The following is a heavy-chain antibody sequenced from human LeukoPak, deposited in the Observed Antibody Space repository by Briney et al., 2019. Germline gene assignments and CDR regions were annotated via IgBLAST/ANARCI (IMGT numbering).Heavy chain of an antibody. CDR2: IYYSGST. V-gene: IGHV4-39*01. CDR3: ARHVVLTVTTGDKLGYFGY. CDR1: GGSISSGNYY. D-gene: IGHD4-17*01. Sequence: PSETLSLTCTVPGGSISSGNYYWGWIRQPPGKGLEWIGSIYYSGSTYYNPSLKSRVTISVDTSKNQFSLKLNSVTAGDTAVYYCARHVVLTVTTGDKLGYFGYWGQGTLVTVSS. J-gene: IGHJ4*02.